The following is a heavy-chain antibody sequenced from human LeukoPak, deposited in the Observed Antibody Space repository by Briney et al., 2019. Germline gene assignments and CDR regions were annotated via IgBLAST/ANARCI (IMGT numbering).Heavy chain of an antibody. CDR3: ARDYYGGGHFDY. Sequence: TLSLTCTVSGGSISSGTSYWSWIRQPAGKGLEWIGRIYTSGATKYTPSLKSRVTISVDTSKNQFSLKLSSVTAADTAVYYRARDYYGGGHFDYWGQGTLVTVSS. J-gene: IGHJ4*02. CDR1: GGSISSGTSY. CDR2: IYTSGAT. V-gene: IGHV4-61*02. D-gene: IGHD4-23*01.